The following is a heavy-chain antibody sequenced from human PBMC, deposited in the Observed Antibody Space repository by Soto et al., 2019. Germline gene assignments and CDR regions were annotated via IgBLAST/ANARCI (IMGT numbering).Heavy chain of an antibody. D-gene: IGHD2-21*01. Sequence: QVRLVQSGAEVRKPGASVKVSCKASGYSFTSYGISWVRQAPGQGLEWMGWISTDNGNTNYAHNLQGRGSMTIDPSTSTAYMELWSLGSDDTAVYYCARDVPDTSLFFYYYGMDVWGQGTTVTVSS. CDR3: ARDVPDTSLFFYYYGMDV. J-gene: IGHJ6*02. CDR2: ISTDNGNT. CDR1: GYSFTSYG. V-gene: IGHV1-18*01.